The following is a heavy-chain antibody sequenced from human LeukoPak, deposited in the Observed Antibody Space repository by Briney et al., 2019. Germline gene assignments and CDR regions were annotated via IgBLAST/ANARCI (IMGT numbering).Heavy chain of an antibody. Sequence: GGSLRLSCAASGFTFSSYAMSWVRQAPGKGLEWVSAISGSGGSTYYADSVKGRFTISRGNSKNTLYLQMNSLRAEDTAVYYCATALHYYGSGSPQYWGQGTLVTVSS. V-gene: IGHV3-23*01. CDR2: ISGSGGST. CDR3: ATALHYYGSGSPQY. J-gene: IGHJ4*02. D-gene: IGHD3-10*01. CDR1: GFTFSSYA.